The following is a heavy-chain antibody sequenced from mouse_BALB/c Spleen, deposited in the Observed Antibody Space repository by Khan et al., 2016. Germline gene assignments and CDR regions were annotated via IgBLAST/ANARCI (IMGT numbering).Heavy chain of an antibody. CDR1: GYSITSDYA. CDR2: ISYSGTT. CDR3: ARWLDAMDY. D-gene: IGHD2-2*01. V-gene: IGHV3-2*02. J-gene: IGHJ4*01. Sequence: VQLKESGPGLVKPSQSLSLTCTVTGYSITSDYAWNWIRQFPGNKLEWMGYISYSGTTTSNPSLKSRISITRDTSKNQFFLQLNSVTTEDTATYYCARWLDAMDYWGQGTSVTVSS.